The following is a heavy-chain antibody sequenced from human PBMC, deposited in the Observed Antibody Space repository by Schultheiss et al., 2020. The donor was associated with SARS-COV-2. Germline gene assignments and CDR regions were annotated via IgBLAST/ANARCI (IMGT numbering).Heavy chain of an antibody. Sequence: GESLKISCKGFGYSFTSYWIGRVRQMPGKGLEWMGIIYPGDSDSRYSPSFQGQVTISADKSIRTADLQWSSLKASDTAMYYCARPGAYSSGWYYFDYWGQGALVTVSS. D-gene: IGHD6-19*01. CDR2: IYPGDSDS. V-gene: IGHV5-51*01. J-gene: IGHJ4*02. CDR1: GYSFTSYW. CDR3: ARPGAYSSGWYYFDY.